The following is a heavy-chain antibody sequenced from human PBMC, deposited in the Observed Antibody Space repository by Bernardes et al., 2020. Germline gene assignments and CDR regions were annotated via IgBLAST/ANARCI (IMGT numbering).Heavy chain of an antibody. CDR3: ALFPSGTSPTMRVVSSYDSGY. J-gene: IGHJ4*02. D-gene: IGHD2-2*01. Sequence: SVKVSCKASGGTFSSYAISWVRQAPGQGLEWMGGIIPIFGTANYAQKFQGRVTITADKSTSTAYMELSSLRSEDTAVYYCALFPSGTSPTMRVVSSYDSGYWGQGTLVTVSS. V-gene: IGHV1-69*06. CDR1: GGTFSSYA. CDR2: IIPIFGTA.